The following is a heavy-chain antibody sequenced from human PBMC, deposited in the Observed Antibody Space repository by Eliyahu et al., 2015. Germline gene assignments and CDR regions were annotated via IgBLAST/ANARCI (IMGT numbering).Heavy chain of an antibody. V-gene: IGHV2-5*01. Sequence: WNDDKRYSPSLKNRLTITKDTSKNQVVLTMTNMDPVDTATYYCAHSLTYYYDSSGLSFDYWGQGTLVTVSS. CDR3: AHSLTYYYDSSGLSFDY. CDR2: WNDDK. D-gene: IGHD3-22*01. J-gene: IGHJ4*02.